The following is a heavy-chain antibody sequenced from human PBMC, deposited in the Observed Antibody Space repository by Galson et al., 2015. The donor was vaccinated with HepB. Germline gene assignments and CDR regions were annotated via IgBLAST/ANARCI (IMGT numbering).Heavy chain of an antibody. CDR2: FSYTGGT. J-gene: IGHJ4*02. Sequence: ETLSLTCSVSGDSIRTYYWTWIRQPPGKGLEWIGFFSYTGGTDYNPYLRSRVTMSLDMSKNQFSLKLSSVTAADTAVYFCARARSEAWLLSFWGRGTLVTVSS. D-gene: IGHD5-12*01. CDR1: GDSIRTYY. V-gene: IGHV4-59*01. CDR3: ARARSEAWLLSF.